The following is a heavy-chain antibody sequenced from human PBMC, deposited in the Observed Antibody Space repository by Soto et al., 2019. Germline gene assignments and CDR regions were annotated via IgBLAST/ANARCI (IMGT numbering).Heavy chain of an antibody. D-gene: IGHD6-13*01. CDR3: ASDQQLDYAMDV. Sequence: EVQLVESGGGLIQPGGSLRLSCAASGFTVSSYYMSWVRQAPGKGLECVSVIYSGGNTYYADSVKGRFTISRDNSKNTLYLQMNSLRAEDTAVYYCASDQQLDYAMDVWGQGTPVTVSS. CDR2: IYSGGNT. J-gene: IGHJ6*02. V-gene: IGHV3-53*01. CDR1: GFTVSSYY.